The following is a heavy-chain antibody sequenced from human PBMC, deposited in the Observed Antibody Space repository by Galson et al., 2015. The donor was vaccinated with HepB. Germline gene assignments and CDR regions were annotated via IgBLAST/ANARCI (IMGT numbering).Heavy chain of an antibody. CDR2: ISRSGGTT. CDR3: VRSADISMGRGGDY. D-gene: IGHD5-18*01. V-gene: IGHV3-64*01. Sequence: SLRLSCAASGFSFSDYYMSWIRQAPGKGLEYVSGISRSGGTTYYGNSVEGRFTISRDNSDNTLYLQMGSLRAEDTAVYYCVRSADISMGRGGDYWGQGTLVTVSS. CDR1: GFSFSDYY. J-gene: IGHJ4*02.